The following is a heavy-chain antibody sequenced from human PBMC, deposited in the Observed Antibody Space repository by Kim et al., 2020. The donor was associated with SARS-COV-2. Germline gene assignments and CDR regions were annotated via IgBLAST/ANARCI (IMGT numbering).Heavy chain of an antibody. Sequence: GGSLRLSCAASGFTFSSYDMHWVRQATGKGLEWVSAIGTAGDTYYPGSVKGRFTISRENAKNSLYLQMNSLRAGDTAVYYCARGLYGDYAQEAFDIWGQGTMVTVSS. V-gene: IGHV3-13*01. J-gene: IGHJ3*02. CDR3: ARGLYGDYAQEAFDI. CDR1: GFTFSSYD. D-gene: IGHD4-17*01. CDR2: IGTAGDT.